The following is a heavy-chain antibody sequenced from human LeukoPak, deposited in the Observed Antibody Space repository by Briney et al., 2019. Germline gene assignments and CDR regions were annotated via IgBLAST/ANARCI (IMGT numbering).Heavy chain of an antibody. D-gene: IGHD2-15*01. V-gene: IGHV4-59*08. CDR2: VYYSGST. CDR3: ARHVYCSGGSCYSTPFDY. J-gene: IGHJ4*02. Sequence: SETLSLTCTVSGGSINNYHWSWVRQPPGKGLEWLGDVYYSGSTNYNPSLKSRVTISADTSKNQLSLKLNSVTAADTAVYYCARHVYCSGGSCYSTPFDYWGQGTLVTVSS. CDR1: GGSINNYH.